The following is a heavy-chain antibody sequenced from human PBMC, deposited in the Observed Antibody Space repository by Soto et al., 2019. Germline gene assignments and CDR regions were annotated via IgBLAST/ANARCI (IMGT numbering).Heavy chain of an antibody. CDR2: IKQDGSEK. CDR1: GFTFSSYW. D-gene: IGHD5-12*01. Sequence: PGGSLRLSCAASGFTFSSYWMSWVRQAPGKGLEWVANIKQDGSEKYYVDSVKGRFTISRDNAKNSLYLQMNSLRAEDTAVYYCARDATTLRVPHGMDVWGQGTTVTVSS. J-gene: IGHJ6*02. V-gene: IGHV3-7*03. CDR3: ARDATTLRVPHGMDV.